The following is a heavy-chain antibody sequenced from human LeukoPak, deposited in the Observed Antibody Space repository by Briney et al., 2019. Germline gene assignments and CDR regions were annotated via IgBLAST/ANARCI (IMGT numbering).Heavy chain of an antibody. CDR1: GGSISSGGYY. Sequence: PSETLSLTCTVSGGSISSGGYYWSWIRQHPGQGLEWIEYIYYSGSTYYNPSLKSRVTISVDTSKNQFSLKLSSVTAADTAVYYCARNYYDSSGYAFFYFDYWGQGTLVTVSS. CDR2: IYYSGST. D-gene: IGHD3-22*01. V-gene: IGHV4-31*03. J-gene: IGHJ4*02. CDR3: ARNYYDSSGYAFFYFDY.